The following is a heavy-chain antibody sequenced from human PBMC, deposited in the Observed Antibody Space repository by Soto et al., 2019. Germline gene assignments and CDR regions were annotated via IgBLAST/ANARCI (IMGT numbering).Heavy chain of an antibody. V-gene: IGHV3-15*01. CDR3: TTDRVLLWFGELLYKF. CDR2: IKSKTDGGTT. D-gene: IGHD3-10*01. CDR1: GFTFSNAW. J-gene: IGHJ4*02. Sequence: GGSLRLSCAASGFTFSNAWMSWVRQAPGKGLEWVGRIKSKTDGGTTDYAAPVKGRFTISRDDSKNTLYLQMNSLETEDTAVYYCTTDRVLLWFGELLYKFWGQGTLVTVSS.